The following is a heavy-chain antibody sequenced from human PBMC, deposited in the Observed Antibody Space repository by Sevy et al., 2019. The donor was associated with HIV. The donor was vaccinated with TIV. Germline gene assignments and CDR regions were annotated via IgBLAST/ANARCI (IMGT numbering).Heavy chain of an antibody. D-gene: IGHD6-19*01. CDR2: IPSGGGKT. Sequence: GGSLILSCAASGFTFSNFAMSGVRQAPWKGLEWVSAIPSGGGKTYYADSVKGRFTMSRDNSKNTLYLQMNSLRAEDTAVYYCAKDASGWPYYFDYWGQGTQVTVSS. CDR1: GFTFSNFA. CDR3: AKDASGWPYYFDY. V-gene: IGHV3-23*01. J-gene: IGHJ4*02.